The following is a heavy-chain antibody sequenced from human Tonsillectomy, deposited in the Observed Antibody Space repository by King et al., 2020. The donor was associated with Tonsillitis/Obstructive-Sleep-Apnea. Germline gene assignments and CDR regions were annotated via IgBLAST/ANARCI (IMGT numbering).Heavy chain of an antibody. Sequence: QLVESGGGVVQPGRSLRLSCAASGFTFNSYLMHWVRQAPGKGLEWVAVISFDGSYTYYVDSVKGRFTISRDNSKNSLYLQMNSLRPRDTAVYYCARGVGAVGFDFWGQGTTVTVSS. D-gene: IGHD3-3*01. J-gene: IGHJ5*01. CDR1: GFTFNSYL. CDR3: ARGVGAVGFDF. CDR2: ISFDGSYT. V-gene: IGHV3-30-3*01.